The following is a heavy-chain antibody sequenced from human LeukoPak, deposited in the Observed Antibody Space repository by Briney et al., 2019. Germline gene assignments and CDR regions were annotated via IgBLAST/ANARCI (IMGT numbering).Heavy chain of an antibody. Sequence: AGGSLRLSCAASGFTFSSYAMHWVRQAPGKGLEWVAVISYDGSNKYYADSVKGRFTISRDNSKNTLYLQMNSLRAEDTAVYYCARDDGVWGYCSGGSCPLTLPMDVWGQGTTVTVSS. CDR1: GFTFSSYA. D-gene: IGHD2-15*01. CDR2: ISYDGSNK. V-gene: IGHV3-30-3*01. CDR3: ARDDGVWGYCSGGSCPLTLPMDV. J-gene: IGHJ6*02.